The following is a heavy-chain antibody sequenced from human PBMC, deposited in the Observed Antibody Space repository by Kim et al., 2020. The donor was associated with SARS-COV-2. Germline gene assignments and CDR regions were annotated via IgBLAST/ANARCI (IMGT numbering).Heavy chain of an antibody. CDR3: ARAPHYYGSGSYYFDY. CDR1: GGSISSGSYY. V-gene: IGHV4-61*02. Sequence: SETLSLTCTVSGGSISSGSYYWSWIRQPAGKGLEWIGRIYTSGSTNYNPSLKSRVTISVDTSKNQFSLKLSSVTAADTAVYYCARAPHYYGSGSYYFDYWGQGTLVTVSS. J-gene: IGHJ4*02. CDR2: IYTSGST. D-gene: IGHD3-10*01.